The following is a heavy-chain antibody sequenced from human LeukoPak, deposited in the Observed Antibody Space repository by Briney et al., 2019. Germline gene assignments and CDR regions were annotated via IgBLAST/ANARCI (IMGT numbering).Heavy chain of an antibody. J-gene: IGHJ4*02. CDR2: INHSGST. D-gene: IGHD4-17*01. CDR3: ARALKATVTLVDY. CDR1: GGSFSGYY. V-gene: IGHV4-34*01. Sequence: SETLSLTCAVYGGSFSGYYWSWIRQPPGKGLEWIGEINHSGSTNYNPSLKSRVTISVDTSKNQFSLKLSSVTAADTAAYYCARALKATVTLVDYWGQGTLVTVSS.